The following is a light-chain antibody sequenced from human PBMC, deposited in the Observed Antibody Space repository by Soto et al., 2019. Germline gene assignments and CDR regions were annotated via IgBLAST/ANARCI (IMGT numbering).Light chain of an antibody. CDR3: QQFDSHPVT. V-gene: IGKV1-13*02. J-gene: IGKJ5*01. CDR1: QDVSSA. Sequence: AIQLTQSPSSLSASVEDRVTITCLTSQDVSSAFAWYQQKPGKPPKLLIYDASSLENGVPSRFSGSGSGTEFTLTISSLQPDDFATYYCQQFDSHPVTFGQGIRLDMK. CDR2: DAS.